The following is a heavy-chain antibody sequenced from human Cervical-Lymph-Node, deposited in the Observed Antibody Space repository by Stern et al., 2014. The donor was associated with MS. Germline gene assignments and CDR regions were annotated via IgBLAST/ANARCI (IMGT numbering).Heavy chain of an antibody. V-gene: IGHV1-69*01. D-gene: IGHD1-26*01. CDR3: ARGELKEGLVRGMDV. Sequence: VQLVQSGAEVTKPGSPVKVSCQASGGTFSSYAISWVRQAPGQGLEWVGGITHIFGTENYAHKFQGRVTITSDESTSTAYMELSSLRSEDTAVYYCARGELKEGLVRGMDVWGQGTTVTVSS. CDR1: GGTFSSYA. J-gene: IGHJ6*02. CDR2: ITHIFGTE.